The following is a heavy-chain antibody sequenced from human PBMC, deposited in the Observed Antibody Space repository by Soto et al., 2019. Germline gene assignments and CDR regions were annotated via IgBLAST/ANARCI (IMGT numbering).Heavy chain of an antibody. J-gene: IGHJ1*01. Sequence: SLRLSCAASGFTFSSYAMSWVRQAPGKGLEWVSAISGSGGSTYYADSVKGRFTISRDNSKNTLYLQMNSLRAEDTAVYYCAKGLYYYDSSGYYSEGYFQHWGQGTLVTVSS. CDR2: ISGSGGST. CDR1: GFTFSSYA. V-gene: IGHV3-23*01. CDR3: AKGLYYYDSSGYYSEGYFQH. D-gene: IGHD3-22*01.